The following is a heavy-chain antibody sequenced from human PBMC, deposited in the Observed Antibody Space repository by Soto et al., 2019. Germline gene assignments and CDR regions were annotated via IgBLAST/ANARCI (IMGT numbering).Heavy chain of an antibody. D-gene: IGHD6-13*01. J-gene: IGHJ4*02. V-gene: IGHV1-18*01. Sequence: ASVKVSCKASGYTFTSYGLSWVRQAPGQGLEWMGWISAYNGNTNYAQKLQGRVTMTTDTSTSTAYMELRSLRSDDTALYYCARAERGNSWHDYWGQGTLVTVSS. CDR2: ISAYNGNT. CDR1: GYTFTSYG. CDR3: ARAERGNSWHDY.